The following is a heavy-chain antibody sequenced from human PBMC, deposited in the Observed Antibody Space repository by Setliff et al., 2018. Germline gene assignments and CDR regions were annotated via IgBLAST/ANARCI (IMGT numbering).Heavy chain of an antibody. CDR1: GGSITSSGYF. Sequence: PSETLSLTCTISGGSITSSGYFGGWIRQPPGKGLEWIGSIYYSGTAFHNPSLKSRVTISLDTSKTQFSLKLTSVTAADTAVYYCGRGYTTRVGFGNWFGAWGRGTLVTVSS. J-gene: IGHJ5*02. CDR3: GRGYTTRVGFGNWFGA. CDR2: IYYSGTA. D-gene: IGHD1-1*01. V-gene: IGHV4-39*07.